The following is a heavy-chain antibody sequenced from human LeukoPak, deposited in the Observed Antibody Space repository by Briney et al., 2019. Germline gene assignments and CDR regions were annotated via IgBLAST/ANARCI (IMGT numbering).Heavy chain of an antibody. CDR1: GGSFSGCY. Sequence: SETLSLTCAVYGGSFSGCYWSWIRQPPGKGLEWIGEINHSGSTNYNPSLKSRVTISVDTSKNQFSLKLSSVTAADTAVYYCARLEREAAGTEDYWGQGTLVTVSS. CDR2: INHSGST. CDR3: ARLEREAAGTEDY. V-gene: IGHV4-34*01. J-gene: IGHJ4*02. D-gene: IGHD6-13*01.